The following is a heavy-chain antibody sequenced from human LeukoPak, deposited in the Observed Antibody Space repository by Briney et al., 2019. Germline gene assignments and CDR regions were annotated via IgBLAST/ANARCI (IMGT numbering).Heavy chain of an antibody. Sequence: PGRSLRLSCAASGFTFSSYGMHWVRQAPGKGLEWVAVIWYDGSNKYYADSVKGRFTISRDNSKNTLYLQMNSLRAEDTAVYYCAKDREGLSSGYDLEYFDYWGQGTLVTVSS. CDR1: GFTFSSYG. J-gene: IGHJ4*02. CDR2: IWYDGSNK. V-gene: IGHV3-33*06. CDR3: AKDREGLSSGYDLEYFDY. D-gene: IGHD5-12*01.